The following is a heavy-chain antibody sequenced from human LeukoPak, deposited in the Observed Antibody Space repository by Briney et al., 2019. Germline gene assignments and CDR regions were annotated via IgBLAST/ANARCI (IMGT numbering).Heavy chain of an antibody. CDR3: ARLYTVTTWVDV. CDR2: ICHSGST. V-gene: IGHV4-38-2*01. D-gene: IGHD4-17*01. J-gene: IGHJ6*04. Sequence: SETLSLTCAVSGYSISSGYYWGWIRQPPGKGLEWIGSICHSGSTYYNPSLKSRVTISVDTSKNQFSLKLSSVTAADTAVYYCARLYTVTTWVDVWGKGTTVTVSS. CDR1: GYSISSGYY.